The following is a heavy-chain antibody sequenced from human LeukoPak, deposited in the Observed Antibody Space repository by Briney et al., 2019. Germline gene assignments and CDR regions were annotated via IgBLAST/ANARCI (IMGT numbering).Heavy chain of an antibody. CDR2: ISAYNGNT. CDR3: ARVVDRLLWFGEPRKIRLDY. V-gene: IGHV1-18*01. D-gene: IGHD3-10*01. Sequence: ASVKVSCKASGYTFTSYGISWVRQAPGQGLEWTGWISAYNGNTNYAQKLQGRVTMTTDTSTSTAYMELRSLRSDDTAVYYCARVVDRLLWFGEPRKIRLDYWGQGTLVTVSS. CDR1: GYTFTSYG. J-gene: IGHJ4*02.